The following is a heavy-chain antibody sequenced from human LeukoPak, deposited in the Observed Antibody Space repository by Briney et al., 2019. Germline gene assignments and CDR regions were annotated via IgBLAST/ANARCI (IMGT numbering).Heavy chain of an antibody. V-gene: IGHV3-9*01. CDR2: ISWNSGSI. Sequence: PGRSLRLSCAASGFTFDDYAMHWVRQAPGKGLEWVSGISWNSGSIGYADSAKGRFTISRDNAKNSLYLQMNSLRAEDTALYYCAKDRHWGQGTLVTVSS. CDR3: AKDRH. CDR1: GFTFDDYA. J-gene: IGHJ4*02.